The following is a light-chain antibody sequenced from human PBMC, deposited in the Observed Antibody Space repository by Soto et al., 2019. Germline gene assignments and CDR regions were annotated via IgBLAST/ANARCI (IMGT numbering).Light chain of an antibody. Sequence: QSALTQPASVSGSPGQSITISCTGTSSDVGAYKYVSWYQQYPGKAPKLMIYEVSNRPSGVSNRFSGSKSGNTASLTISGLQAEDEADYYCNSYTGSGFVFGTGTKVTVL. CDR3: NSYTGSGFV. CDR2: EVS. V-gene: IGLV2-14*01. J-gene: IGLJ1*01. CDR1: SSDVGAYKY.